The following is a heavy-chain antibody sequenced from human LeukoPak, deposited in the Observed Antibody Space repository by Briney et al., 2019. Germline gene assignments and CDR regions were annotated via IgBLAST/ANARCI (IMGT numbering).Heavy chain of an antibody. D-gene: IGHD3-10*01. V-gene: IGHV4-59*01. CDR3: ARVGYGVRGVHFDY. Sequence: SETLSVTCTVSGGSISSYYWSWIRQPPGKGLEWIGYIYYSGSTNYNPSLKSRVTISVDTSKNQFSLKLSSVTAADTAVYYCARVGYGVRGVHFDYWGQGTLVTVSS. CDR1: GGSISSYY. J-gene: IGHJ4*02. CDR2: IYYSGST.